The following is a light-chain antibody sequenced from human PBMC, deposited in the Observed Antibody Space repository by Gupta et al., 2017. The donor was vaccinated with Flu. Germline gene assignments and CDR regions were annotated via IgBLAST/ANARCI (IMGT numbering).Light chain of an antibody. J-gene: IGKJ2*01. CDR1: QSISSW. CDR2: LAS. CDR3: QQFSSPYT. Sequence: DIQMTQSPSTLSASVGDRVTITCRASQSISSWLAWYQQKPGKAPKVLIYLASKLESGVPPRFSGSGFGTEFTLTISSVQPDDSATYYCQQFSSPYTFGQWTKLEIK. V-gene: IGKV1-5*03.